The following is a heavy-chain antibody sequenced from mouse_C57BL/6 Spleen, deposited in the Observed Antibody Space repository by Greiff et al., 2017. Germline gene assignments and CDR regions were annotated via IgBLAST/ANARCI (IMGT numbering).Heavy chain of an antibody. CDR3: ARTVVAYYFDY. J-gene: IGHJ2*01. CDR1: GYSFSSSW. Sequence: QVQLKESGPELVKPGASVKISCKASGYSFSSSWMNWVKQRPGKGLEWIGRIYPGDGDTNYNGKFKGKATLTADKSSSTAYMQLSSLTSEDSAVYFCARTVVAYYFDYWGQGTTLTVSS. V-gene: IGHV1-82*01. CDR2: IYPGDGDT. D-gene: IGHD1-1*01.